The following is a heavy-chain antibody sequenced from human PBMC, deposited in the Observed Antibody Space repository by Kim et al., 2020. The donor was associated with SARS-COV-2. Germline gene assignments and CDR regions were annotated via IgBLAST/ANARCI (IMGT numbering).Heavy chain of an antibody. CDR3: VKDRKTSSSFFDN. CDR1: GFTFSDYY. V-gene: IGHV3-11*04. D-gene: IGHD6-6*01. J-gene: IGHJ5*02. Sequence: GGSLRLSCAASGFTFSDYYMTWIRQAPGKGLEWLSYISGDGINTYYADSVRGRFTISRDNARNSLYLQMNSLTSEDTAVYYFVKDRKTSSSFFDNWGQGALVIVSS. CDR2: ISGDGINT.